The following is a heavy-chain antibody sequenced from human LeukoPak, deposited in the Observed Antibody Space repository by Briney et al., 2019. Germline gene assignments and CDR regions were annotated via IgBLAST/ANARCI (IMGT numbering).Heavy chain of an antibody. Sequence: VSVKVSCKASGYSFTTYGMNWVPQAPGQGLEWMGWFNTYTGNPTYAQGFTGRFVFSMDTSASTAYLQISSLKAEDMAMYYCARWGWLDAFDIWGQGTMVTVSS. CDR3: ARWGWLDAFDI. CDR2: FNTYTGNP. J-gene: IGHJ3*02. D-gene: IGHD5-12*01. CDR1: GYSFTTYG. V-gene: IGHV7-81*01.